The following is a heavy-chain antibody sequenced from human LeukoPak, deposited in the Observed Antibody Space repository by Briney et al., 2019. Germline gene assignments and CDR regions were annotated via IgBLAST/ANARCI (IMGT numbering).Heavy chain of an antibody. CDR3: ARVPGYYMGYHFDN. J-gene: IGHJ4*01. Sequence: SSETPSLTCGGSGGSISRSNWWSWVRQPPGKGPEWVGEIFHSGTTKYNPSLKSRISMSVDRSKNHFSLKITSVTAADTAVYYCARVPGYYMGYHFDNWGHGTLVTVSS. D-gene: IGHD3-9*01. CDR1: GGSISRSNW. CDR2: IFHSGTT. V-gene: IGHV4-4*02.